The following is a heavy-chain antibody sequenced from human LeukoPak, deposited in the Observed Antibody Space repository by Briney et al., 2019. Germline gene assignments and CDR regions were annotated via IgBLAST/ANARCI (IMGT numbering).Heavy chain of an antibody. CDR3: ARDNWDDADAFDI. Sequence: GGSLRLSCTVSGFTVSSNSMSWVRQAPGKGLEWVSFIYSDNTHYSDSVKGRFTISRDNAQNSLYLQMNSLRAEDTAVYYCARDNWDDADAFDIWGQGTMVTVSS. D-gene: IGHD1-20*01. CDR2: IYSDNT. CDR1: GFTVSSNS. J-gene: IGHJ3*02. V-gene: IGHV3-53*01.